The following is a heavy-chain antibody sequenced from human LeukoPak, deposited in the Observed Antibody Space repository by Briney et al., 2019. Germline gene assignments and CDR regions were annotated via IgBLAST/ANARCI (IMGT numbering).Heavy chain of an antibody. CDR3: AGERGEEYSSGWYKRNYFDN. D-gene: IGHD6-19*01. J-gene: IGHJ4*02. V-gene: IGHV4-59*12. CDR2: IYYSGST. Sequence: PSETLSLTCTVSGGSISSYYWSWMRQPPGKGLEWIGYIYYSGSTNYNPSLKSRLTISVDTSKNQFSLKLTSVTGADTAVYYCAGERGEEYSSGWYKRNYFDNWGQGIRVTVSS. CDR1: GGSISSYY.